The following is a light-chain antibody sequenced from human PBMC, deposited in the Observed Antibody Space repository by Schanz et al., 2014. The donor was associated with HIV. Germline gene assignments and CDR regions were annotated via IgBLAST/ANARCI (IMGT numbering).Light chain of an antibody. V-gene: IGKV1-27*01. J-gene: IGKJ1*01. Sequence: DIQMTQSPSSLSASVGDRVTITCRARQGIRKDLAWYQQKQGEVPKLLIYAASTLQSGVPSRFSGSGSGTDFTLTINSLQPDDFATYYCQQYSTYSPTFGQGTKV. CDR1: QGIRKD. CDR3: QQYSTYSPT. CDR2: AAS.